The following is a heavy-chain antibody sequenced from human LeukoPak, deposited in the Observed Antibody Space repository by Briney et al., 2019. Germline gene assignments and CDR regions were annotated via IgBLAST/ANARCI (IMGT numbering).Heavy chain of an antibody. CDR2: IKQDGSEK. Sequence: GESLRLSCAASGFTFSSYWMSWVRQAPGKGLEWVANIKQDGSEKYYVDSVKGRFTISRDNAKNSLYLQMNSLRAEDTAVYYCARGYYGDPSQVYYFDYWGQGTLVTVSS. D-gene: IGHD4-17*01. J-gene: IGHJ4*02. CDR3: ARGYYGDPSQVYYFDY. V-gene: IGHV3-7*01. CDR1: GFTFSSYW.